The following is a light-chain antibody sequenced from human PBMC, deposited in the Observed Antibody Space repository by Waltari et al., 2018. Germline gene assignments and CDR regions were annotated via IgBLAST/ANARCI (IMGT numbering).Light chain of an antibody. CDR1: SSDVGGYNY. CDR3: CSYAGSYTSWV. V-gene: IGLV2-11*01. Sequence: QSALTQPRSVSGSPGQSVTISCTGTSSDVGGYNYVSWYQQHPGKAPKLMIYDVSKRPSWVPDRCSGSKSGNTASLTISGLQAEDEADYYCCSYAGSYTSWVFGGGTKLTVL. J-gene: IGLJ3*02. CDR2: DVS.